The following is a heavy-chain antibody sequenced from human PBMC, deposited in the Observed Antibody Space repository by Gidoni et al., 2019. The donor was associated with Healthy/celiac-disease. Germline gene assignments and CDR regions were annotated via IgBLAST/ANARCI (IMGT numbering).Heavy chain of an antibody. CDR2: INHSGST. V-gene: IGHV4-34*01. Sequence: QVQLQQWGAGLLKPSETLSLTCAVYGGSFSGYYWSWIRQPPGKGLEWIGEINHSGSTNYNPSLKSRVTISVDTSKNQFSLKLSSVTAADTAVYYCARGHFRSGWYLYWGQGTLVTVSS. CDR3: ARGHFRSGWYLY. CDR1: GGSFSGYY. D-gene: IGHD6-19*01. J-gene: IGHJ4*02.